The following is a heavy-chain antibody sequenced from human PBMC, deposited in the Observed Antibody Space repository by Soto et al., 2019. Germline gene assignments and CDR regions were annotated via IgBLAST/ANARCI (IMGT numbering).Heavy chain of an antibody. CDR2: IYYSGST. V-gene: IGHV4-59*01. D-gene: IGHD6-13*01. J-gene: IGHJ5*02. CDR3: ARRLYSSSYNWFDP. CDR1: GGSISSYY. Sequence: LETLSLTCPVSGGSISSYYWSWIRQPPGKGLEWIGYIYYSGSTNYNPSLKSRVTISVDTSKNQFSLKLSSVTAADTAVYYCARRLYSSSYNWFDPWGQGTLVTVSS.